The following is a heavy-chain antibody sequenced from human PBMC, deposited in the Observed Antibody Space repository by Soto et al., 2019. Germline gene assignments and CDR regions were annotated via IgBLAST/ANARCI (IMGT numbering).Heavy chain of an antibody. V-gene: IGHV4-31*03. Sequence: SEILSLTCTVSGGSISSGGYYWSWIRQHPGKGLEWIGYIYYSGSTYYNPSLKSRVTISVDTSKNQFSLKLSSVTAADTAVYYCARGRDGYAIGYWGQGTLVTVSS. CDR3: ARGRDGYAIGY. CDR1: GGSISSGGYY. J-gene: IGHJ4*02. CDR2: IYYSGST. D-gene: IGHD5-12*01.